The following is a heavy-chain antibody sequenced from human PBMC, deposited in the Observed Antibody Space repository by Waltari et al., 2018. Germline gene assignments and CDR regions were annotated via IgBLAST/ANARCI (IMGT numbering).Heavy chain of an antibody. CDR2: IIPMFGTA. J-gene: IGHJ3*02. V-gene: IGHV1-69*05. CDR1: GGSFSTHA. Sequence: QVQLVQSGAELKKPGSSVKVSCKVSGGSFSTHAITWVRQAPGQGLEGMGGIIPMFGTANYAQKMQDRVTINTDESMTTAYMHLSSLTSDDTAVYYCARGGLYGQQLLESAFEIWGQGTKVTVSS. CDR3: ARGGLYGQQLLESAFEI. D-gene: IGHD6-13*01.